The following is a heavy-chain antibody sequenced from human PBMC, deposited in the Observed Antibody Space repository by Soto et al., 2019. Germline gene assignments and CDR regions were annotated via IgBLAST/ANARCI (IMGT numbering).Heavy chain of an antibody. CDR1: GYTFTSYA. V-gene: IGHV1-3*05. J-gene: IGHJ4*02. CDR2: INAGNGNT. D-gene: IGHD2-8*02. Sequence: QVQLVQSGAEEKKPGASVKVSCKASGYTFTSYAIHWVRQAPGQRLEWMGWINAGNGNTKYSQKFQGRVTITRDTSASTAFMELSSLKSQDTAVYYCARGDWWLFDYWGQGTLVTVSS. CDR3: ARGDWWLFDY.